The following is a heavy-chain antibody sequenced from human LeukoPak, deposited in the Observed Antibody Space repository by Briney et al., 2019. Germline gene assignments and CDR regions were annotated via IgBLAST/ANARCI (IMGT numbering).Heavy chain of an antibody. CDR1: GGSISSGSYY. CDR3: ARHLRGGSIWFDY. J-gene: IGHJ4*02. V-gene: IGHV4-39*01. D-gene: IGHD6-13*01. CDR2: ISYSATT. Sequence: SETLPLTCTVSGGSISSGSYYWGWVRQPPGKGLEWIVSISYSATTYYTLSLKSPVTLSVDTSKNQFSLKLSSVTAADTALYYCARHLRGGSIWFDYWGQGTLVTVSS.